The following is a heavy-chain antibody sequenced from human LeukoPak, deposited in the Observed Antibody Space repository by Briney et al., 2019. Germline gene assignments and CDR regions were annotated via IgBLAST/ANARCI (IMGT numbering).Heavy chain of an antibody. CDR3: ARHSYAGSQYYFGY. CDR1: GGSISSYY. CDR2: IYYSGST. J-gene: IGHJ4*02. Sequence: SETLSLTCTVSGGSISSYYWSWIRQPPGKGLEWIGYIYYSGSTNYNPSLKSRVTISVDTSKNQFSLKLSSVTAADTAVYYCARHSYAGSQYYFGYWGQGTLVTVSP. V-gene: IGHV4-59*08. D-gene: IGHD2-8*01.